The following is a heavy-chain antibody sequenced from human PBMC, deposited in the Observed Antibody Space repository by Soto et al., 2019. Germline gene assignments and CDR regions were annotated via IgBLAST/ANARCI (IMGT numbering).Heavy chain of an antibody. CDR3: ARRFFELGSAFDF. J-gene: IGHJ4*02. CDR2: TYYGSKWYN. D-gene: IGHD3-10*01. CDR1: GDSVSNKNTA. V-gene: IGHV6-1*01. Sequence: SQTLSLTCVISGDSVSNKNTAWNWIRQSPSGGLEWLGRTYYGSKWYNDYATSMKSRITISPDTSKNQFSLHLNSVTPEDTAVYFCARRFFELGSAFDFWGQGTPVTVSS.